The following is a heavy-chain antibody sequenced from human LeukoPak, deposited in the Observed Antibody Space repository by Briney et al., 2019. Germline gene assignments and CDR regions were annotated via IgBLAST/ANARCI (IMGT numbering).Heavy chain of an antibody. D-gene: IGHD3-10*01. CDR1: GGTFSSYA. J-gene: IGHJ4*02. CDR2: IIPIFGTE. CDR3: ARATMVRGVIMKYFDY. V-gene: IGHV1-69*05. Sequence: GSSVKVSCKASGGTFSSYAISWVRQAPGQGLEWMGGIIPIFGTENYAQKFQGRVTITTDESTSTAYMELSSLRSEDTAVYYCARATMVRGVIMKYFDYWGQGTLVTVSS.